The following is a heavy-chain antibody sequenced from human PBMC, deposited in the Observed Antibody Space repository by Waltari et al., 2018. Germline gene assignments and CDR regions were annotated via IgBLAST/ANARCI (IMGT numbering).Heavy chain of an antibody. CDR3: ARDSEPGGYTFSPPPDS. Sequence: EVQLVESGGGLVQPGGSLSLSCSAPVFSCIAIRLNWVRQAPGKGLEWISYISSSSQTIYYADSVKGRFTVSRDNARNSLLLQMRSLRVDDTAVYFCARDSEPGGYTFSPPPDSWGQGTMVAVSS. J-gene: IGHJ5*02. V-gene: IGHV3-48*01. CDR1: VFSCIAIR. CDR2: ISSSSQTI. D-gene: IGHD5-18*01.